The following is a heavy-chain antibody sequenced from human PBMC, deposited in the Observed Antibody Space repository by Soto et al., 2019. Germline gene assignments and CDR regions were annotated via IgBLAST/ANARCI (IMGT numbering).Heavy chain of an antibody. Sequence: QVQLQESGPGLVKPSQTLSLTCIVSGGSISSNGYYWNWIRQHPGKGLEWIGYIYHSGSTYYNPTLNSRATISLDTSKNRFSLSLSSVTVADTAMYYCARDGGTAMVLDPWGQGILVTVSS. V-gene: IGHV4-31*03. CDR1: GGSISSNGYY. CDR2: IYHSGST. CDR3: ARDGGTAMVLDP. J-gene: IGHJ5*02. D-gene: IGHD5-18*01.